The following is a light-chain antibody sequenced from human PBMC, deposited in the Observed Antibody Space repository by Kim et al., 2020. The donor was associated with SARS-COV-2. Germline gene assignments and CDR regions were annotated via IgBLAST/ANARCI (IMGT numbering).Light chain of an antibody. J-gene: IGLJ3*02. CDR2: RNN. V-gene: IGLV1-44*01. CDR1: NSNSGVNT. Sequence: GQRVTISCSGRNSNSGVNTVNWYQQFPGTAPKLLIYRNNQRPSGVPDRFSGSKSGTSASLALSGLLSEDEADYYCATWDDSLNAWVFGGGTQLTVL. CDR3: ATWDDSLNAWV.